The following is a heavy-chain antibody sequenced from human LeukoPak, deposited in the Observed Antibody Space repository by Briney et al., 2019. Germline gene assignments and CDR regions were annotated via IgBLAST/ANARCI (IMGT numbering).Heavy chain of an antibody. Sequence: PGGSLRLSCLGSGFSLDDYAMHWVRQPPGKGLEWVSSISWDSGNQAYADSVKGRFTISRDNAKNSLFLQMNSLRPEDTAFYYCIKDTGFDLLKDAFHIWGQGTLVTVSS. CDR1: GFSLDDYA. D-gene: IGHD3-9*01. J-gene: IGHJ3*02. V-gene: IGHV3-9*01. CDR3: IKDTGFDLLKDAFHI. CDR2: ISWDSGNQ.